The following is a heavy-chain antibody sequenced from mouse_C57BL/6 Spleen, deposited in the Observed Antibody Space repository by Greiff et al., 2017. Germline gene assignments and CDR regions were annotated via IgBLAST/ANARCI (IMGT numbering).Heavy chain of an antibody. J-gene: IGHJ4*01. V-gene: IGHV5-9*01. CDR3: ARRGEAMDY. CDR2: ISGGGGNT. Sequence: EVKLQESGGGLVKPGGSLKLSCAASGFTFSSYTMSWVRQTPEKRLEWVATISGGGGNTYYPDSVKGRFTISRDNAKNTLYLQMSSLRSEDTALYYSARRGEAMDYWGQGTSVTVSS. CDR1: GFTFSSYT.